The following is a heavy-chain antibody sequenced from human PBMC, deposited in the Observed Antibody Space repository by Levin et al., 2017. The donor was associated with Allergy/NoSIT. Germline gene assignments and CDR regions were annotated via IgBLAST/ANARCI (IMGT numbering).Heavy chain of an antibody. CDR3: ASPPSGWYYYYYMDV. J-gene: IGHJ6*03. CDR1: GYTFTSYA. V-gene: IGHV7-4-1*02. D-gene: IGHD6-19*01. Sequence: ASVKVSCKASGYTFTSYAMNWVRQAPGQGLEWMGWINTNTGNPTYAQGFTGRFVFSLDTSVSTAYLQISSLKAEDTAVYYCASPPSGWYYYYYMDVWGKGTTVTVSS. CDR2: INTNTGNP.